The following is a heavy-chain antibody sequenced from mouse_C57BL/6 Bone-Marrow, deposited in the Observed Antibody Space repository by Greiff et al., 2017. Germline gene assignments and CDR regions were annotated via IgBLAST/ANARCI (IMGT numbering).Heavy chain of an antibody. D-gene: IGHD2-3*01. J-gene: IGHJ2*01. CDR1: GFNIKDDY. CDR2: IDPENGDT. Sequence: VQLQQSGAELVRPGASVKLSCTASGFNIKDDYMHWVKPRPEQGLEWIGWIDPENGDTEYASKFQGKATITADTSSNTAYLQLSSLTSEDTAVYYCTVDGYFLFDYWGQGTTLTVSS. CDR3: TVDGYFLFDY. V-gene: IGHV14-4*01.